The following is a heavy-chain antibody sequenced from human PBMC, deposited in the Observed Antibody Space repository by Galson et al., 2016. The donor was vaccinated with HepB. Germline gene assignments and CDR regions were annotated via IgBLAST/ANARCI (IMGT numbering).Heavy chain of an antibody. V-gene: IGHV3-23*01. CDR1: GLTLSSHA. J-gene: IGHJ4*02. Sequence: SLRLSCAASGLTLSSHAMSWVRQAPGKGLEWVSTITGSGGGTYYADSVKGRFTISRDNAKNSLYLQMNSLRAEDTAVYYCARDSIIVGATQDIDYWGQGTLVTVSS. CDR2: ITGSGGGT. CDR3: ARDSIIVGATQDIDY. D-gene: IGHD1-26*01.